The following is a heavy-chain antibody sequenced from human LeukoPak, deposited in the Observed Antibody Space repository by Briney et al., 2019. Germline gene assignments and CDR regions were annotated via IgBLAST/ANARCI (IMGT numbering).Heavy chain of an antibody. CDR1: GFTFSSYA. CDR2: ISYDGSNK. Sequence: GGSLRLSCAASGFTFSSYAMHWVRQAPGKGLEWVAVISYDGSNKYYADSVKGRFTISRDNSKNTLYLQMNSLRAEDTAVYYCARGSSSGWYVSYYYYYGMDVWGQGTPVTVSS. J-gene: IGHJ6*02. CDR3: ARGSSSGWYVSYYYYYGMDV. V-gene: IGHV3-30*04. D-gene: IGHD6-19*01.